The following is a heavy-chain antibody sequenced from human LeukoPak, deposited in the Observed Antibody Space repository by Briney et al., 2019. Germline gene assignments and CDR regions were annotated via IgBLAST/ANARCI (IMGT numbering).Heavy chain of an antibody. V-gene: IGHV3-53*01. Sequence: GGSLRLSCAASGFTFSSYWMHWVRQAPGKGLEWVSTIYSGGSAFYADSVKGRFTISRDNSKDSLYLQLNSLRAEDTAVYYCASYSERRFYWRQGTLVTVSS. CDR3: ASYSERRFY. J-gene: IGHJ4*02. CDR2: IYSGGSA. D-gene: IGHD1-26*01. CDR1: GFTFSSYW.